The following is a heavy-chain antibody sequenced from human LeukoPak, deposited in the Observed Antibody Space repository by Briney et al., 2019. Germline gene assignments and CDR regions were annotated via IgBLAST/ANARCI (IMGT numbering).Heavy chain of an antibody. Sequence: PGGSLRLSCAASGFTFSDYYMSWIRQAPGKGPEWVSYISSSGSTIYYADSVKGRFTISRDNAKNSLYLQMNSLRAEDTAVYYCARVFSVSSSWQRFDYWGQGTLVTVSS. CDR1: GFTFSDYY. CDR2: ISSSGSTI. V-gene: IGHV3-11*01. CDR3: ARVFSVSSSWQRFDY. J-gene: IGHJ4*02. D-gene: IGHD6-13*01.